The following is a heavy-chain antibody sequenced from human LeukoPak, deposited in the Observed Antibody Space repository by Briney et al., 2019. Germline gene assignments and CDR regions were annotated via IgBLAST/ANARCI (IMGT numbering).Heavy chain of an antibody. CDR2: ISAYNDNT. Sequence: ASVKVSCKASGYTFTTYGISWVRQAPGQGLEWMGWISAYNDNTDYAQKLQGRVTMTTDTSTSTAYMELRSLRSDDTAVYYCARAAYVDTSMADDYWGQGTLVTVSS. CDR1: GYTFTTYG. J-gene: IGHJ4*02. D-gene: IGHD5-18*01. CDR3: ARAAYVDTSMADDY. V-gene: IGHV1-18*01.